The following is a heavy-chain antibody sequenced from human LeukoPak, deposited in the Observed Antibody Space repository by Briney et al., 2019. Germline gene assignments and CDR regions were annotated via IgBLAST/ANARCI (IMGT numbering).Heavy chain of an antibody. D-gene: IGHD3-10*01. CDR2: MNPNSGNT. J-gene: IGHJ6*02. CDR1: GYTFTSYD. Sequence: ASVKVSCKASGYTFTSYDINWVRPATGQGLEWMGWMNPNSGNTGYAQKFQGRVTMTRNTSISTAYMELSSLRSEDTAVYYCARLSWFGELAPLDVWGQGTTVTVSS. V-gene: IGHV1-8*01. CDR3: ARLSWFGELAPLDV.